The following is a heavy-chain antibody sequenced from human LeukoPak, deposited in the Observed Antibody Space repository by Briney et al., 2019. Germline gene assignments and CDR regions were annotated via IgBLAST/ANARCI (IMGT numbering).Heavy chain of an antibody. V-gene: IGHV4-34*01. J-gene: IGHJ5*02. D-gene: IGHD2-15*01. CDR1: GGSFSGYY. Sequence: SETLSLTCAVYGGSFSGYYWSWIRQPPGKGLEWIGEINHSGSTNYNPSLKSRVTISADTSKHQFSLKLSSMTAADTAVYYCASGSGGSCYDTWGQGTLVTVSS. CDR3: ASGSGGSCYDT. CDR2: INHSGST.